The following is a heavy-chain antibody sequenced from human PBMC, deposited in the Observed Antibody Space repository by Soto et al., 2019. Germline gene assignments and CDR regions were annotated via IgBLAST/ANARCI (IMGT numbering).Heavy chain of an antibody. V-gene: IGHV4-34*01. Sequence: QVQLQQWGAGLLKPSETLSLTCSVYGGSFSGYYWCWIRQPPGKGLEWIGEINHSGSTNYNPSLKSRVTIALDTSKNEFSLELSSVTADDTAVCCCARGAKHGGSYYYYHIDVRGKGSTVNVPS. CDR3: ARGAKHGGSYYYYHIDV. D-gene: IGHD3-16*01. CDR2: INHSGST. J-gene: IGHJ6*03. CDR1: GGSFSGYY.